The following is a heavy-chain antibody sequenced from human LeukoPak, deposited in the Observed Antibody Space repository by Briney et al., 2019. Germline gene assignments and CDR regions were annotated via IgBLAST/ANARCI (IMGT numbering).Heavy chain of an antibody. D-gene: IGHD3-10*01. J-gene: IGHJ4*02. CDR1: GFNFNRFA. CDR2: ISGSGGTT. V-gene: IGHV3-23*01. CDR3: AKTTSSLWFGEFRGGANYFDY. Sequence: GGSQRLSCTASGFNFNRFAVTWVRQAPGKGLEGVSAISGSGGTTHYADSVKGRFSISRDNSKNTLYLQLSRVRAEDTAVYYCAKTTSSLWFGEFRGGANYFDYWGQGALVTVSS.